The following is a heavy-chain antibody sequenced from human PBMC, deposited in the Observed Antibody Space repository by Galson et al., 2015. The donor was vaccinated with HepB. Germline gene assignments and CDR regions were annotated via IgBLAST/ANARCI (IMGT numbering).Heavy chain of an antibody. J-gene: IGHJ4*02. D-gene: IGHD3-10*01. CDR2: IDWDDDK. Sequence: GKALEWLAFIDWDDDKYYSTSLKTRLTISKDTSKNQVVLTMTSMDPVDTATYYCARIYRITMEIDYWGQGTLVTVSS. V-gene: IGHV2-70*01. CDR3: ARIYRITMEIDY.